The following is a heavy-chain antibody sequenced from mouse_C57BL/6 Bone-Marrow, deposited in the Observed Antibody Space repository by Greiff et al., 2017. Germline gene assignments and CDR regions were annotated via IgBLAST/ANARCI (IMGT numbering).Heavy chain of an antibody. CDR2: IYPGSGNT. Sequence: QVQLQQSGPELVKPGASVKISCKASGYSFTSYYIHWVKQRPGQGLEWIGWIYPGSGNTKYNEKFKGKATLTADTSSSTAYMQLSSLTSEDSAVYYCARESYYYGSSSDYWGQGTTLTVSS. CDR3: ARESYYYGSSSDY. CDR1: GYSFTSYY. V-gene: IGHV1-66*01. D-gene: IGHD1-1*01. J-gene: IGHJ2*01.